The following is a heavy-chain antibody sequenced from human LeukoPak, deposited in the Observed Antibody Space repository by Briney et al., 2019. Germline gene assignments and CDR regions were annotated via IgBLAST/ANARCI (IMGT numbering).Heavy chain of an antibody. D-gene: IGHD3-22*01. Sequence: PGGSLRLSCAASGFIFNNYGIHGVRQAPGKGLEWVAFIRADGDSEFYAASVKGRFTISRDNSKDTLYLDINSLRAEDTAVYYCAKDYFHSSGFYTGGTFESWGQGTLVTVSS. V-gene: IGHV3-30*02. CDR3: AKDYFHSSGFYTGGTFES. CDR2: IRADGDSE. J-gene: IGHJ4*02. CDR1: GFIFNNYG.